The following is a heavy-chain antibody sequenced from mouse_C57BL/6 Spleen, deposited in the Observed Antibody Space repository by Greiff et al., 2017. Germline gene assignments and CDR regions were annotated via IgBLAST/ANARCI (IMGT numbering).Heavy chain of an antibody. CDR1: GYTFTSYW. J-gene: IGHJ2*01. V-gene: IGHV1-52*01. CDR2: IDPSDSET. CDR3: ARVLRELGFDY. Sequence: QVQLQQPGAELVRPGSSVKLSCKASGYTFTSYWMHWVKQRPIQGLEWIGNIDPSDSETHYNQKFKDKATLTVDKSSSTAYMQLSSLTSEDSAVYYCARVLRELGFDYWGQGTTLTVSS. D-gene: IGHD1-1*01.